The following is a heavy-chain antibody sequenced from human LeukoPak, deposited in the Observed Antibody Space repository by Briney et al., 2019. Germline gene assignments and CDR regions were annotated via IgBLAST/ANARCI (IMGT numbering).Heavy chain of an antibody. CDR1: GFTFSNYG. Sequence: PGGSLRLSCAASGFTFSNYGIHWVRQAPGKGLEWVAVIYDDGSKECFADSVKGRFTISRDNSKSTVLLQMNRLRVEDTAVSYCARDFKSGYVDSWGQGTLVTVSS. J-gene: IGHJ4*02. V-gene: IGHV3-33*01. CDR2: IYDDGSKE. D-gene: IGHD3-3*01. CDR3: ARDFKSGYVDS.